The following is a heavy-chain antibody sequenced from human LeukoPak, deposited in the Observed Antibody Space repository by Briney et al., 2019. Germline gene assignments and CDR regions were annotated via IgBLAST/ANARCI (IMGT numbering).Heavy chain of an antibody. Sequence: ASVKVSCEASGYTFTSYGISWVRQAPGQGLEWMGVIDLLGSSTNYAQMFQGRVTMTWDTSTSTVYMELSSLRSEDTAVYYCARDRPHNWFDPWGQGTLVTVSS. J-gene: IGHJ5*02. CDR3: ARDRPHNWFDP. CDR1: GYTFTSYG. V-gene: IGHV1-46*01. D-gene: IGHD6-6*01. CDR2: IDLLGSST.